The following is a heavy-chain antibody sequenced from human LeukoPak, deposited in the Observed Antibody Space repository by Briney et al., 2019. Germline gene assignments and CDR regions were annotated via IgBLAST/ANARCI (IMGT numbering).Heavy chain of an antibody. Sequence: GGSLRLSCAASGFTFSNYDMSWVRQGPGKGLEWVANINEDGSAKYYVDSVKGRFTISRDNAKNSLFLQMDSLRAEDTAVYYCARDVYDSGRGAFDILGQGTLVTVSS. CDR1: GFTFSNYD. V-gene: IGHV3-7*01. CDR3: ARDVYDSGRGAFDI. CDR2: INEDGSAK. D-gene: IGHD3-10*01. J-gene: IGHJ3*02.